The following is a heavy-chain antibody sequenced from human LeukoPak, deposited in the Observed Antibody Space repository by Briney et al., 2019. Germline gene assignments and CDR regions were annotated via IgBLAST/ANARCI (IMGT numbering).Heavy chain of an antibody. CDR1: GFTFSSYS. D-gene: IGHD6-19*01. CDR3: ARGLGAVAGGGN. J-gene: IGHJ4*02. Sequence: KPGGSLRLSCAASGFTFSSYSMNWVRQASGKGLEWVSSISSSSSYIYYADSVKGRFTISRDNAKNSLYLQMNSLRAEDTAVYYCARGLGAVAGGGNWGQGTLVTVSS. CDR2: ISSSSSYI. V-gene: IGHV3-21*01.